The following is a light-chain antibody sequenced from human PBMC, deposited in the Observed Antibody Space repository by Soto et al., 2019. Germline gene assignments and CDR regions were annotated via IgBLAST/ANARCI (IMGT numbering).Light chain of an antibody. CDR2: EGS. V-gene: IGLV2-23*03. J-gene: IGLJ3*02. Sequence: QAASVSGSPGQAITISCTGTSSDVGSYNLVSWYQQHPGKAPKLMIYEGSKRPSGVSNRFSGSKSGNTASLTISGLQAEDEADYYCCSYAGSSTVVFGGGTKLTVL. CDR1: SSDVGSYNL. CDR3: CSYAGSSTVV.